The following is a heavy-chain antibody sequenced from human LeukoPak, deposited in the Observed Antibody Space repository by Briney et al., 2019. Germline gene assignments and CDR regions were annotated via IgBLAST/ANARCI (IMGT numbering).Heavy chain of an antibody. CDR2: IWHDGNEK. Sequence: GGSLRLSCAASGFTIWSYGMHWVRQAPGKGLEWVAFIWHDGNEKSYADSVKGRFTISRDNSKKTVYLQMSSLRVDDTALYYCARWSTPYGMDVWGKGTTVTVSS. J-gene: IGHJ6*04. CDR1: GFTIWSYG. CDR3: ARWSTPYGMDV. V-gene: IGHV3-33*01. D-gene: IGHD2-2*01.